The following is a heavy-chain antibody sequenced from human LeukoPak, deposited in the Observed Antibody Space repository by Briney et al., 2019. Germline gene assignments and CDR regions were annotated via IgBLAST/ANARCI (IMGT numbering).Heavy chain of an antibody. CDR1: GYTFTRYD. V-gene: IGHV1-8*03. J-gene: IGHJ6*02. CDR3: ARGSSSSWYVIGSYYYYGMDV. D-gene: IGHD6-13*01. CDR2: MNPNTGNT. Sequence: ASVKVSCKASGYTFTRYDINWVRQAPGQGLEWMGWMNPNTGNTVYAQKLQGRVTFTRNTSITTAYMELSSLTSEDTAVYYCARGSSSSWYVIGSYYYYGMDVWGQGTTVTVSS.